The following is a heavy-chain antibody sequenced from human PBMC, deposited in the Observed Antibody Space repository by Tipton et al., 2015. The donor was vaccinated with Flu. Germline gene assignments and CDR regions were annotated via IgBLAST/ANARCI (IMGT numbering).Heavy chain of an antibody. D-gene: IGHD6-19*01. V-gene: IGHV4-38-2*02. CDR3: AKDGWDTSGWYPFDY. Sequence: TLSLTCAVSGYSIGNGYYWGWIRQAPGKGLEWIASIYHSGTTYYNPSLKSRVTISLDTSKNQFSLKLSSVTAADTAVYYCAKDGWDTSGWYPFDYWGQGTLVTVSS. CDR2: IYHSGTT. J-gene: IGHJ4*02. CDR1: GYSIGNGYY.